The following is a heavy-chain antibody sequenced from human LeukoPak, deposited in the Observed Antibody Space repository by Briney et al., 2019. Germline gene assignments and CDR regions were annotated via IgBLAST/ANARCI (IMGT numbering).Heavy chain of an antibody. CDR2: INPSGGST. CDR3: ARDQPPNYFDD. Sequence: ASVKVSCKASGYTFTSYYIHWVRQAPGQGLEWMGIINPSGGSTSYAQKFQGRVTMTRDTSTSTVYMELSSLRSEDTAVYYCARDQPPNYFDDWGQGTLVTVSS. V-gene: IGHV1-46*01. J-gene: IGHJ4*02. CDR1: GYTFTSYY.